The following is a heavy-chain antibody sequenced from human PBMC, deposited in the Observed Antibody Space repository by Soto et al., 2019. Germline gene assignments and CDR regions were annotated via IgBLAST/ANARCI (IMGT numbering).Heavy chain of an antibody. CDR1: GGTFSNYT. CDR2: IIPGFGTT. D-gene: IGHD2-2*01. CDR3: ARSSPYIVVRKPTGNQDYYGMDV. Sequence: QVQLVQSGAEVKKPGSSVKVFCKASGGTFSNYTISWVRQAPGQGLEWMGGIIPGFGTTDYEQKLQGRVTITADGSTSTAYMKLSSLRSAATAVYYCARSSPYIVVRKPTGNQDYYGMDVWGQGTTVTVSS. V-gene: IGHV1-69*01. J-gene: IGHJ6*02.